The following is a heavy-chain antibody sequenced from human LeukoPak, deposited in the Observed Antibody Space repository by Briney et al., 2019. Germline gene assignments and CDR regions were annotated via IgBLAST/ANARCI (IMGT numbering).Heavy chain of an antibody. Sequence: GGSLRLSCAGSGFTFSSYWMGWVRQAPGKGLEWVANIKQDGSEKYYVDSVKGRFTISRDNAKNSLYLQMSSLRAEDTAVYYCARDTASIFYYYYAMDVWGQGTTVTVSS. D-gene: IGHD2/OR15-2a*01. J-gene: IGHJ6*02. CDR2: IKQDGSEK. CDR3: ARDTASIFYYYYAMDV. V-gene: IGHV3-7*03. CDR1: GFTFSSYW.